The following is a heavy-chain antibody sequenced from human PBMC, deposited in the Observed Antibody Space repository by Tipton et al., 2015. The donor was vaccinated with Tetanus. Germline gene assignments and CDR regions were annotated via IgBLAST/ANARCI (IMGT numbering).Heavy chain of an antibody. J-gene: IGHJ5*02. Sequence: QLVQSGAEVKKPGASVKVSCKASGYTFTSYGISWVRQAPGQGLEWMGWISAYNGNTNYAQKLQGRVTMTTDTSTSTAYMELSSLRSDEGAGYYWARLSQSLYDALGQGWFDPWGQGTRVPVSS. CDR1: GYTFTSYG. CDR3: ARLSQSLYDALGQGWFDP. D-gene: IGHD3-16*02. CDR2: ISAYNGNT. V-gene: IGHV1-18*04.